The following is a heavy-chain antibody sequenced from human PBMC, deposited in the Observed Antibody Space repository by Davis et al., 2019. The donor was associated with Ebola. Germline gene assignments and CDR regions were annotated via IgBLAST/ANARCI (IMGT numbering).Heavy chain of an antibody. Sequence: PGGSLRLSCAASGFTFSSYGMHWVRQAPGKGLEWVAVIWYDGSNKYYADSVKGRFTISRDNSKNTLYLQMNSLRAEDTAVYYCARDYYDFWSGYYTVEPRRFDYWGQGTLVTVSS. CDR1: GFTFSSYG. D-gene: IGHD3-3*01. CDR3: ARDYYDFWSGYYTVEPRRFDY. J-gene: IGHJ4*02. V-gene: IGHV3-30*19. CDR2: IWYDGSNK.